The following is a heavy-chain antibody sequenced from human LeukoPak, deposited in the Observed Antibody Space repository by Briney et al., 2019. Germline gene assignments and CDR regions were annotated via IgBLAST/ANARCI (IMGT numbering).Heavy chain of an antibody. CDR3: ARAPRYGRGWYFDY. Sequence: GGSLTLSCAASGFTFSSYWMHWVRQAPGKGLVWVSRINCDGSSTSYAHSVKGRFTISRDNANNTLYLQMNRLRAEDTAVYYCARAPRYGRGWYFDYWGQGTLVTVSS. V-gene: IGHV3-74*01. CDR2: INCDGSST. D-gene: IGHD6-19*01. J-gene: IGHJ4*02. CDR1: GFTFSSYW.